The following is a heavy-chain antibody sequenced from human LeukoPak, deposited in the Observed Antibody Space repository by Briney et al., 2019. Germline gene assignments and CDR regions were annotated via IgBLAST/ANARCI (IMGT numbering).Heavy chain of an antibody. Sequence: SVKVSCKASGGTFSSYAISWVRQAPGQGLEWMGGIIPIFGTANYAQKFQGRVTITADESTSTAYMELSSLRSEDTAVYYCARGGSIQLWPESMDVWGQGTTVTVSS. CDR2: IIPIFGTA. CDR3: ARGGSIQLWPESMDV. V-gene: IGHV1-69*01. CDR1: GGTFSSYA. J-gene: IGHJ6*02. D-gene: IGHD5-18*01.